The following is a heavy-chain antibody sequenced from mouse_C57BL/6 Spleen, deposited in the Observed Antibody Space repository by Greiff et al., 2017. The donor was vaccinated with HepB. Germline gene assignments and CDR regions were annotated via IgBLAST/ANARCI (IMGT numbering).Heavy chain of an antibody. CDR2: ISSGGSYT. CDR3: ASLVDYYGSSSFAY. Sequence: EVQVVESGGDLVKPGGSLKLSCAASGFTFSSYGMSWVRQTPDKRLEWVATISSGGSYTYYPDSVKGRFTISRDNAKNTLYLQMSSLKSEDTAMYYCASLVDYYGSSSFAYWGQGTLVTVSA. D-gene: IGHD1-1*01. V-gene: IGHV5-6*01. CDR1: GFTFSSYG. J-gene: IGHJ3*01.